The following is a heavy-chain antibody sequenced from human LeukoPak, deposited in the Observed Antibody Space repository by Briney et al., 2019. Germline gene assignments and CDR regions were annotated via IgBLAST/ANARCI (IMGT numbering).Heavy chain of an antibody. CDR3: AKRGVVVRVFLVGFHKEAYYFDS. J-gene: IGHJ4*02. CDR1: GITLSNYG. Sequence: GGSLRLSCGVSGITLSNYGMSWVRQAPGEGLEWVAGLSGRACGTNYADSVKGRFTISRDNSKNTLFLQMDRLRAEDTAVYFCAKRGVVVRVFLVGFHKEAYYFDSWGQGAQVTVSS. V-gene: IGHV3-23*01. D-gene: IGHD3-16*02. CDR2: LSGRACGT.